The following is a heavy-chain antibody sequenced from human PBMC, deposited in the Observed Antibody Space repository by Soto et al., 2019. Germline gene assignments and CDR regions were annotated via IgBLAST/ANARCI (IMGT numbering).Heavy chain of an antibody. V-gene: IGHV4-59*01. Sequence: SETLSLTCTVSGGSISSYYWSWIRQPPGKGLEWIGYIYYSGSSNYNPSLKSRVTISVDTSKNQFSLKLSSVTAADTAVYYCARVMGYYYGSGSYSYFDYWGQGNLVTVSS. CDR1: GGSISSYY. CDR3: ARVMGYYYGSGSYSYFDY. D-gene: IGHD3-10*01. CDR2: IYYSGSS. J-gene: IGHJ4*02.